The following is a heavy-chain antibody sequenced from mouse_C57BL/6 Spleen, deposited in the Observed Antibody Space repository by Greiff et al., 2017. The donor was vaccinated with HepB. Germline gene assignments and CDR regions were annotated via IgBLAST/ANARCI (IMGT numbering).Heavy chain of an antibody. CDR2: ISSGGDYI. V-gene: IGHV5-9-1*02. CDR3: TRFPPGYFDV. Sequence: EVKLMESGEGLVKPGGSLKLSCAASGFTFSSYAMSWVRQTPEKRLEWVAYISSGGDYIYYADTVKGRFTISRDNARNTLYLQMSSLKSEDTAMYYCTRFPPGYFDVWGTGTTVTVSS. CDR1: GFTFSSYA. J-gene: IGHJ1*03.